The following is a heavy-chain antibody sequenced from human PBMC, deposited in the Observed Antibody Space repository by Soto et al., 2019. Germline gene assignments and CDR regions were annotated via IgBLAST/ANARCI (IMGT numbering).Heavy chain of an antibody. D-gene: IGHD2-2*01. CDR3: ARGQSTSWGYYYAVDV. V-gene: IGHV4-59*01. CDR2: ISYSGST. Sequence: QVQLQESGPGLVKPSETLSLTCRISGGSISSYYWNWIRQAPGKGLEWIGFISYSGSTNYNPALTSRVTISVDTSKDQRSLRLNSVTAADTAVYYCARGQSTSWGYYYAVDVWGQGTTVTVSS. CDR1: GGSISSYY. J-gene: IGHJ6*01.